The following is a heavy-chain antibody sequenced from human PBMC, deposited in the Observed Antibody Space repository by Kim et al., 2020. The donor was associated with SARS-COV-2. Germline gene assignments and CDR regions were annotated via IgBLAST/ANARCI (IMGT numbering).Heavy chain of an antibody. CDR1: GFTFSSYG. D-gene: IGHD3-9*01. V-gene: IGHV3-30*18. Sequence: GGSLRLSCAASGFTFSSYGMHWVRQAPGKGLEWVAVISYDGSNKYYADSVKGRFTISRDNSKNTLYLQMNSLRAEDTAVYYCAKDLYYDILTGYLYYYYGMDVWGQGTTVTVSS. CDR3: AKDLYYDILTGYLYYYYGMDV. J-gene: IGHJ6*02. CDR2: ISYDGSNK.